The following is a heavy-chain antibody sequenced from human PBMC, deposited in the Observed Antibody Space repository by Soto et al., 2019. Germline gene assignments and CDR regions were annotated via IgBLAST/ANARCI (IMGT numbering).Heavy chain of an antibody. J-gene: IGHJ4*02. V-gene: IGHV4-31*03. D-gene: IGHD3-9*01. CDR1: GGSISSGGYY. CDR3: ARTVGGNYDILTGPTYYFDY. Sequence: QVQLQESGPGLVKPSQTLSLTCTVSGGSISSGGYYWSWIRQHPGKGLEWIGYIYYSGSTYYNQSLKSRVTISVDTSKDQFSLKLSSVTAADTAVYYCARTVGGNYDILTGPTYYFDYWGQGTLVTVSS. CDR2: IYYSGST.